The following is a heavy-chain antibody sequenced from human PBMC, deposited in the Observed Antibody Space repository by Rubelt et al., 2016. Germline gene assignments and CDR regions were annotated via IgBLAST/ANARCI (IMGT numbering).Heavy chain of an antibody. CDR2: INHSGST. V-gene: IGHV4-34*01. J-gene: IGHJ4*02. D-gene: IGHD2-15*01. CDR1: GGSFSGYY. CDR3: ARVGRGLTRSLGYFFDD. Sequence: QVQLQQWGSGLLKPSETLSLTCAVYGGSFSGYYWTWIRQPPGKGLEWIGEINHSGSTNYNPSLKSRVSISVDTSKNQFSLKLSSRTAADTAVYYCARVGRGLTRSLGYFFDDWGQGTLVTVSS.